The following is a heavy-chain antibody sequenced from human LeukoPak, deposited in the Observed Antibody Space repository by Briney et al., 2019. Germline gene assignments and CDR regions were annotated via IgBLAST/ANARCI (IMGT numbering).Heavy chain of an antibody. CDR1: GFTFTSSA. CDR3: ASLGRYGGNRALDY. V-gene: IGHV1-58*02. J-gene: IGHJ4*02. CDR2: IVVGSGNT. D-gene: IGHD4-23*01. Sequence: SVKVSCKASGFTFTSSAMQWVRQARGQRLEWIGWIVVGSGNTNYAQKFQERVTITRDMSTSTAYMELSSLRSEDTAVYYCASLGRYGGNRALDYWGQGTLVTVSS.